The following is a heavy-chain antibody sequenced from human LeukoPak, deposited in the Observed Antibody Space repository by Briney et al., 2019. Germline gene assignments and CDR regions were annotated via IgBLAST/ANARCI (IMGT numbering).Heavy chain of an antibody. CDR1: GFTFDDYA. J-gene: IGHJ4*02. CDR2: ISWNSGSI. Sequence: GGSLRLSCAASGFTFDDYAMHWVRQAPGKGLEWVSGISWNSGSIGYADSVKGRFTISRDNARNMLYLRMNSLRAEDTAVYYCVRGIDYYDGSGYRHWGQGTLVTVSS. CDR3: VRGIDYYDGSGYRH. D-gene: IGHD3-22*01. V-gene: IGHV3-9*01.